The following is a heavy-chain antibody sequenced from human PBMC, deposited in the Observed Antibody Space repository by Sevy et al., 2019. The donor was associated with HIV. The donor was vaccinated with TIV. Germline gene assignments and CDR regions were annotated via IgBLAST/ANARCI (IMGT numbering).Heavy chain of an antibody. J-gene: IGHJ4*02. CDR2: ISGSGGST. D-gene: IGHD3-10*01. V-gene: IGHV3-23*01. CDR1: GFTFSSYA. CDR3: FIWFGERGDY. Sequence: GGSLRLSCAASGFTFSSYAMSWVRQAPGKGLEWVSAISGSGGSTYYAASVKGRFTISRANSKDTRYLQLNSVRAEDTAVYYCFIWFGERGDYWGQGTLVTVSS.